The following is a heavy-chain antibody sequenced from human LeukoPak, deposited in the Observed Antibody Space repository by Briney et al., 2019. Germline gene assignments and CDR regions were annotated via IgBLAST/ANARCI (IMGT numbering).Heavy chain of an antibody. Sequence: GGSLRVSCAASGFTVSRSYMSWVRQAPGKGLEWVSVIYSGGSTYYADSVKGRFTIARNNSKNTLCLQMNSLRAEDTALYYCARVSTSGGNSFDFWGQGTLVTVSS. CDR2: IYSGGST. D-gene: IGHD1-14*01. CDR3: ARVSTSGGNSFDF. J-gene: IGHJ4*02. V-gene: IGHV3-53*01. CDR1: GFTVSRSY.